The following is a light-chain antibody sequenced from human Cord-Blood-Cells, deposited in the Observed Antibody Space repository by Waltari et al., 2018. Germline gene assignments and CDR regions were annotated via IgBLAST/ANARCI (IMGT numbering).Light chain of an antibody. V-gene: IGKV1-5*01. CDR2: DAS. CDR3: QQYNSYST. CDR1: QSISSW. Sequence: DIQMTQSPSTLSASVGDRVPITCRASQSISSWLAWYQQKPGKAPKLLIYDASSLDSGVPSRFSGSGSGTEFTLTISSLQPDDFATYYCQQYNSYSTFGQGTKVEIK. J-gene: IGKJ1*01.